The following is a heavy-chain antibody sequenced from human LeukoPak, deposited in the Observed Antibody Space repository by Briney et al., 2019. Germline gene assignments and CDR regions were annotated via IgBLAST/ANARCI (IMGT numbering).Heavy chain of an antibody. V-gene: IGHV3-23*01. CDR3: AKVTTVFWFTN. D-gene: IGHD4-11*01. CDR1: GFTFSTYA. Sequence: GGSLRLSCAGSGFTFSTYAMSWVRQAPGKGLEWVSAINNNGESTYYTDSVKGRFTISRDNSKSTPYLEMNGLRAEDTAIYYCAKVTTVFWFTNWGQGTLVTVSS. J-gene: IGHJ4*02. CDR2: INNNGEST.